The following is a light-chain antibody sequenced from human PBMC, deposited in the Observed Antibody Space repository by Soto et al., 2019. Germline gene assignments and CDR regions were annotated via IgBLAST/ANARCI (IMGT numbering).Light chain of an antibody. Sequence: EIVMMQSPATLSVSPGERATLSCRASQSVSSNLAWYQQKPGQAPRLLIYGASTRATGIPARFSGSGSGTDFTLTISSLQSEDFAVYYCQQYNNWPPMYTFGQGTKLEI. CDR2: GAS. CDR3: QQYNNWPPMYT. CDR1: QSVSSN. J-gene: IGKJ2*01. V-gene: IGKV3-15*01.